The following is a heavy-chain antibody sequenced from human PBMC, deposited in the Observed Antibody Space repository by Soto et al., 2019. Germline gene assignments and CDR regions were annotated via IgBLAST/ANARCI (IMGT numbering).Heavy chain of an antibody. V-gene: IGHV1-8*01. CDR2: MNPNSGNT. Sequence: QVQLVQSGAEVKKPGASVKVSCKASGYTFTSSDITWVRQATGQGLEWMGWMNPNSGNTGYAQKFQGRVTMTRNTSIRTAYMELSSLRSEDTAVYYCARGGCIGTSCYPYYYYAMDVWGQGTTVIVSS. D-gene: IGHD2-2*01. CDR3: ARGGCIGTSCYPYYYYAMDV. CDR1: GYTFTSSD. J-gene: IGHJ6*02.